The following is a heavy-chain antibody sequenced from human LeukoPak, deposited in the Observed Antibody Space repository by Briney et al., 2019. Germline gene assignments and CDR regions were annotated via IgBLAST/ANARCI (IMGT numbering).Heavy chain of an antibody. CDR3: ARELGVGVIGDAFDI. CDR1: GFTFRSYW. J-gene: IGHJ3*02. D-gene: IGHD3-22*01. CDR2: INIDGSSG. Sequence: GGSLRLSCAASGFTFRSYWMHWVRQAPGKGLVWVSRINIDGSSGSYADSVGGRFTISRDNAKNTVYLQMNSLRAEDTAVYYCARELGVGVIGDAFDIWGQGTVVTVSS. V-gene: IGHV3-74*01.